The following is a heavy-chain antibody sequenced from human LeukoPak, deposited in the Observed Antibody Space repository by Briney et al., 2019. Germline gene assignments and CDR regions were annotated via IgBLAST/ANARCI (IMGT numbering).Heavy chain of an antibody. D-gene: IGHD3-3*01. V-gene: IGHV4-39*01. CDR2: IFYSGST. CDR1: GGSISSSSYY. CDR3: ARHVPQKHITIFGVVTKIGAFDI. Sequence: SETLSLTCTVSGGSISSSSYYWGWIRQPPGKGLEWIGSIFYSGSTYYNPSLKSRVTISVDTSKNQFSLKLSSVTAADTAVYYCARHVPQKHITIFGVVTKIGAFDIWGQGTMVTASS. J-gene: IGHJ3*02.